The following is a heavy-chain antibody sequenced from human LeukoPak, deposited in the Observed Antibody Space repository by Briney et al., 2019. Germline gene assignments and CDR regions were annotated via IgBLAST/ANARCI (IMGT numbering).Heavy chain of an antibody. V-gene: IGHV3-30*03. J-gene: IGHJ4*02. CDR3: ARDVPVGYGDWDYFDY. CDR1: GFTFNNYG. Sequence: GKSLRLSCAASGFTFNNYGMHWVRQAPGKGLEWVVVISYDGRNIHYPDSVKGRFTISRDISTDTLWLQMDSLRTEDTAVYYCARDVPVGYGDWDYFDYWGQGTLVTVSS. CDR2: ISYDGRNI. D-gene: IGHD3-10*01.